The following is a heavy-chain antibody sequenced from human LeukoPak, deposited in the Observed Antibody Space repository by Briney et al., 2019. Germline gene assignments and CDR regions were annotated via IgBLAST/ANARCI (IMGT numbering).Heavy chain of an antibody. D-gene: IGHD1-1*01. V-gene: IGHV3-33*01. Sequence: GRSLRLSCVASGFTFSSSGMHWVRQALGKGLEWVAHIWNEGVNEYYADSVKGRFTISRDDSQNTLYLHMNSLRAEDTAVYYCLGEFGRNEYPDYWGQGTLVTVSS. CDR1: GFTFSSSG. J-gene: IGHJ4*02. CDR3: LGEFGRNEYPDY. CDR2: IWNEGVNE.